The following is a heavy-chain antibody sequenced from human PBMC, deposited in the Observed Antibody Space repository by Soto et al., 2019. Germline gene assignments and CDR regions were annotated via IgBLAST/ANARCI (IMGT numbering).Heavy chain of an antibody. CDR1: GFTFTSSA. Sequence: ASVKVSCKASGFTFTSSAMQWVRQATGQGLEWMGWMNPNSGNTGYAQKFQGRVTMTRNTSISTAYMELSSLRSEDTAVYYCARALPGYYYYYMDVWGKGTTVTVSS. J-gene: IGHJ6*03. CDR3: ARALPGYYYYYMDV. CDR2: MNPNSGNT. V-gene: IGHV1-8*02.